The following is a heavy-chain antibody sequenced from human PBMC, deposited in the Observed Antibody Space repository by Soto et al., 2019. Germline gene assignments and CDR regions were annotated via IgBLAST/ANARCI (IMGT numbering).Heavy chain of an antibody. J-gene: IGHJ5*02. D-gene: IGHD1-26*01. CDR3: VKGVGYLGP. V-gene: IGHV3-7*01. Sequence: GGSLRLSCAASGFIFSNNWMTWVRRAPGKGLQWVANINEHGSEKHDVDSVKGRFTISRDNAKNSLYLQMNSLRDEDTAVYYCVKGVGYLGPWGQGTLVTVSS. CDR1: GFIFSNNW. CDR2: INEHGSEK.